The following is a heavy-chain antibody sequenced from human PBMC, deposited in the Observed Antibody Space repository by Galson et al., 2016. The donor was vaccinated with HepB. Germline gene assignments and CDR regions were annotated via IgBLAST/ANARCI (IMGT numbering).Heavy chain of an antibody. CDR2: VYWNDDK. D-gene: IGHD2-2*01. V-gene: IGHV2-5*01. CDR3: ALVIPGTGRWFDA. J-gene: IGHJ5*02. CDR1: GFSLSTSGVG. Sequence: PALVKPTQTLTLTCTFSGFSLSTSGVGVGWIRQPPGKALEWLALVYWNDDKRYRPSLESRLTITKDTSRHQVVLTMTNMDPMDTATYSCALVIPGTGRWFDAWGPGTLVTVSS.